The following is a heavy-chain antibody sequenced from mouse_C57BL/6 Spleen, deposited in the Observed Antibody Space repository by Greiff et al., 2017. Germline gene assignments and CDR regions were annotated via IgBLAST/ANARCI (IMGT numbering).Heavy chain of an antibody. V-gene: IGHV1-55*01. J-gene: IGHJ1*03. CDR1: GYTFTSYW. CDR2: IYPGSGST. D-gene: IGHD1-1*01. CDR3: ARVTVVADWYFDV. Sequence: VQLQQPGAELVKPGASVQMSCKASGYTFTSYWLTWVKQRPGQGLEWIGDIYPGSGSTNYNEKFKSKATLTVDTSSSTAYMQLSSLTSEDSAVYYCARVTVVADWYFDVWGTGTTVTVSS.